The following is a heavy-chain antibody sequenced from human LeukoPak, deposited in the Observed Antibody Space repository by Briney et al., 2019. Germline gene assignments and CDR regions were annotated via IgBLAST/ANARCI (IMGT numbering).Heavy chain of an antibody. D-gene: IGHD1-26*01. CDR1: GGTFSSYA. V-gene: IGHV1-69*04. J-gene: IGHJ4*02. Sequence: SVKVSCKASGGTFSSYAISWVRQAPGHGLEWMGRIIPILGIANYAQKLQGRVTITADKSTSTAYMELSSLRSEDTAVYYCARDSVGATHQVAYFDYWGQGTLVTVSS. CDR3: ARDSVGATHQVAYFDY. CDR2: IIPILGIA.